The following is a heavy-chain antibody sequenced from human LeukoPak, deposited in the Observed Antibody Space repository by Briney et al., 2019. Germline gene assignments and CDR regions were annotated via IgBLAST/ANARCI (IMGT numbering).Heavy chain of an antibody. Sequence: ASVKVSCKASGYTFTSYYMYWVRQAPGQGLEWMGIINPNRGSTSYAQKFQGRVTMTRDMSTSTVYMELSSLTASDTAMYYCARLVYDSGSWRLDYWGQGTLVTVSS. CDR3: ARLVYDSGSWRLDY. J-gene: IGHJ4*02. CDR2: INPNRGST. D-gene: IGHD3-10*01. CDR1: GYTFTSYY. V-gene: IGHV1-46*01.